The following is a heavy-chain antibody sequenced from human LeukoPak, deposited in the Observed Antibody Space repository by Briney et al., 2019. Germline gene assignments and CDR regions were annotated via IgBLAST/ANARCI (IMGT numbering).Heavy chain of an antibody. J-gene: IGHJ5*02. CDR3: AKDRSLRIPHA. CDR1: GFTFDDYG. D-gene: IGHD1-26*01. V-gene: IGHV3-20*04. Sequence: RPGGSLRLSCAASGFTFDDYGMSWVRQAPGRGLEWVSGINWNGGSTGYADSVKGRFTISRDNSKNTLYLQMNSLRAEDTAVYYCAKDRSLRIPHAWGQGTLVTVSS. CDR2: INWNGGST.